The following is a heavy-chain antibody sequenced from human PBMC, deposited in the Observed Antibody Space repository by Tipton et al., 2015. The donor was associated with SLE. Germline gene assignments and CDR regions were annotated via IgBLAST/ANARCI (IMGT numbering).Heavy chain of an antibody. D-gene: IGHD7-27*01. Sequence: SLRLSCAASGFTFSTYAMHWVRQAPGKGLEWVANIKQDGSERYYVDSVKGRFTISRDNAKNSLYLQMNSLRAEDTAVYYCARDPGWGNYYYYYMDVWGKGTTVTVSS. CDR1: GFTFSTYA. CDR3: ARDPGWGNYYYYYMDV. V-gene: IGHV3-7*01. CDR2: IKQDGSER. J-gene: IGHJ6*03.